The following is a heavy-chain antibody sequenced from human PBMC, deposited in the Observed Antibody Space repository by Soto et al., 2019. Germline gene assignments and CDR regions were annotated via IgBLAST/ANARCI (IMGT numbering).Heavy chain of an antibody. V-gene: IGHV5-51*01. D-gene: IGHD4-17*01. CDR3: ARAYGARFDT. Sequence: PGESLKISCEGSGYIFTTNWIGWVRQMPGKGLEWMGIIYPADSDTRYSPSFQGQVTISADKSISTAYLQWSSLKASDTAMYYCARAYGARFDTWGQGTMVTVSS. J-gene: IGHJ3*02. CDR2: IYPADSDT. CDR1: GYIFTTNW.